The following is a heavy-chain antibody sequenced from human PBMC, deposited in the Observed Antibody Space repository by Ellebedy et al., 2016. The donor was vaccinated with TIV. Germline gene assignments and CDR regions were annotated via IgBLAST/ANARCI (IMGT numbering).Heavy chain of an antibody. J-gene: IGHJ4*02. Sequence: PGGSLRLSCVASGFTFSSYWMSWVRQAPGRGLEWVANLKQDGREEYYVDSVKGRFTISRDNSKNTLYLQMNSLRAEDTAVYSCARDLGHIWGSIDYWGQGTLVSVSS. CDR2: LKQDGREE. CDR3: ARDLGHIWGSIDY. V-gene: IGHV3-7*01. CDR1: GFTFSSYW. D-gene: IGHD3-16*01.